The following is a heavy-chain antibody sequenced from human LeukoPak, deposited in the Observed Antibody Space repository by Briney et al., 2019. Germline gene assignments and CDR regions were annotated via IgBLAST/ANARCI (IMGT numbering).Heavy chain of an antibody. D-gene: IGHD3-10*01. J-gene: IGHJ4*02. V-gene: IGHV1-46*01. Sequence: ASVKVSCKASGYTFTSYYMHWVRQAPGQGLEWMGIINSSGGSTSYAQKFQGRVTMTRDTSTSTVYMELSSLRSEDTAVYYCAREAIDLYGSGSYDYWGQGTLVTVSS. CDR2: INSSGGST. CDR3: AREAIDLYGSGSYDY. CDR1: GYTFTSYY.